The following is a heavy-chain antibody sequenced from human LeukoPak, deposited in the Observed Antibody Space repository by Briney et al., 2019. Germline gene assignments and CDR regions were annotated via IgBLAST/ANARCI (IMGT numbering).Heavy chain of an antibody. CDR1: GFTFSSYS. CDR2: ISSSSSYI. Sequence: GGSLRLSCAASGFTFSSYSMNWVRQAPGKGLEWVSSISSSSSYIYYADSVKGRFTISRDNAKNTLYLQMNSLRAEDTAVYYCARLWSGYYSFDYWGQGTLVTVSS. D-gene: IGHD3-3*01. V-gene: IGHV3-21*01. J-gene: IGHJ4*02. CDR3: ARLWSGYYSFDY.